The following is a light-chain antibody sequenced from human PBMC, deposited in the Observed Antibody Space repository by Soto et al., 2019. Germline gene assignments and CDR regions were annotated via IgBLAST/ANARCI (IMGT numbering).Light chain of an antibody. CDR3: QTWVTGIHI. V-gene: IGLV4-69*01. CDR2: LNSDGSH. J-gene: IGLJ2*01. CDR1: SGHSNYA. Sequence: QSVLTQSPSASASPGASVKLTCTLSSGHSNYAIAWHQQQPEKGPRFLMKLNSDGSHSKGDGIPDRFSGSSSGAERYLTISTLQSEDEADYYCQTWVTGIHIFGGGTKLTVL.